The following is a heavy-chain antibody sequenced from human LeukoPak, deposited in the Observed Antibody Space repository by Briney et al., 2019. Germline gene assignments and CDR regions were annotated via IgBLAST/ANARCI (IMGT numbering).Heavy chain of an antibody. CDR2: IKSKTDGGTT. D-gene: IGHD6-19*01. V-gene: IGHV3-15*01. Sequence: GGPLRLSCAASGFTFSNAWMSWVRQAPGKGLEWVGRIKSKTDGGTTDYAAPVKGRFTISRDDSKNTLYLQMNSLKTEDTAVYYCTTGGSSGWYGYFDYWGQGTLVTVSS. CDR3: TTGGSSGWYGYFDY. J-gene: IGHJ4*02. CDR1: GFTFSNAW.